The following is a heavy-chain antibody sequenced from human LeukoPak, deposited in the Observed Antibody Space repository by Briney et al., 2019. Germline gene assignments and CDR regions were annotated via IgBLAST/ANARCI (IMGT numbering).Heavy chain of an antibody. D-gene: IGHD1-26*01. Sequence: GGSLRLSCAASGFTFSTYAMKWVRQAPGKGLEWVSHINSRGTTILYADSVKGRLTISRDNAKNSLYLQMNSLRGEDTAVYYCARDASGSSTGLMDSWGQGTLVTVSS. V-gene: IGHV3-48*01. CDR3: ARDASGSSTGLMDS. CDR2: INSRGTTI. J-gene: IGHJ4*02. CDR1: GFTFSTYA.